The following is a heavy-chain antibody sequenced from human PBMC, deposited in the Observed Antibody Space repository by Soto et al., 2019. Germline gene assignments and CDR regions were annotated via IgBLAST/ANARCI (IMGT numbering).Heavy chain of an antibody. CDR2: VYYSGST. D-gene: IGHD3-9*01. V-gene: IGHV4-39*01. CDR3: GRLEGLATISYYFDY. J-gene: IGHJ4*02. Sequence: TLSLTRTVSGVSVSSSSYYWGWGRQPPGKGLEWIGSVYYSGSTYYNPSLESRVTISVDKSKNQFSLKLMSLSAADTAVYYCGRLEGLATISYYFDYWGQGALVTVSS. CDR1: GVSVSSSSYY.